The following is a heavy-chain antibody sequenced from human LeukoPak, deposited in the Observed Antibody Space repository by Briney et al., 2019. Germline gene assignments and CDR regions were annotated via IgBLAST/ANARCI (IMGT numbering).Heavy chain of an antibody. D-gene: IGHD1-26*01. V-gene: IGHV4-59*01. Sequence: PSETLSLTCTVSGGSISSYYLNWIRQPPGKGLEWIGSINYSGSTNHNPSLKSRVTISIDTSKNQFSLKLSSVTAADTAVYYCARGLDGSYSPDPYFDYWGQGTLVTVSS. CDR3: ARGLDGSYSPDPYFDY. J-gene: IGHJ4*02. CDR2: INYSGST. CDR1: GGSISSYY.